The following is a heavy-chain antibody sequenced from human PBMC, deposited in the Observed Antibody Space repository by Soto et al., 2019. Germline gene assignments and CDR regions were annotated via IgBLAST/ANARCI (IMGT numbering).Heavy chain of an antibody. V-gene: IGHV4-59*01. CDR2: IYYSGST. CDR3: ARAGIWMVSGMDV. CDR1: GGSISSYY. J-gene: IGHJ6*02. Sequence: KTSETLSLTCTVSGGSISSYYWSWIRQPPGKGLEWIGYIYYSGSTNYNPSLKSRVTISVDTSKNQSSLKLSSVTAADTAVYYCARAGIWMVSGMDVWGQGTTVTVSS. D-gene: IGHD6-19*01.